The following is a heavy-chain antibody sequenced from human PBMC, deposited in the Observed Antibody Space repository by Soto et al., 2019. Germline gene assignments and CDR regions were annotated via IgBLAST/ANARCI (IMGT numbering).Heavy chain of an antibody. CDR3: ARGHEYGGNSDAFDI. CDR1: GGTFSTSS. V-gene: IGHV1-69*15. CDR2: ILPVFGTA. D-gene: IGHD4-17*01. Sequence: QVHLVQSEAEVKKPGSSVKVSCKASGGTFSTSSINWLRQAPGQRPEWMGNILPVFGTADYAQKFRDRVTXTXDXSTXTAYMELRSLFSEDAAVYYCARGHEYGGNSDAFDIWGQGTVVTVSS. J-gene: IGHJ3*02.